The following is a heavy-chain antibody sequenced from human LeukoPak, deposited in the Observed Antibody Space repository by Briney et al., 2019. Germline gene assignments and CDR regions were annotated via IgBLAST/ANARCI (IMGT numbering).Heavy chain of an antibody. CDR3: ARYYFGSGNYRTFDR. CDR2: ISNTGVT. J-gene: IGHJ4*02. D-gene: IGHD3-10*01. Sequence: GGSLRLSCAASRFTLSNYWMSWVRQAPGKGLEWVSTISNTGVTHYADSVKGRFTISRDSAKNSQYLQIYSLRDEDTAVYYCARYYFGSGNYRTFDRWGQGTLVIVSS. V-gene: IGHV3-69-1*01. CDR1: RFTLSNYW.